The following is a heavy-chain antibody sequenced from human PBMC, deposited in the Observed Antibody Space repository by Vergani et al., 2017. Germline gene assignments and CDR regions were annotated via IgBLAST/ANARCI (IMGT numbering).Heavy chain of an antibody. CDR2: IYYSGST. CDR1: GGSISSSSYY. Sequence: QLQLQESGPGLVKPSETLSLTCTVSGGSISSSSYYWGWIRQPPGKGLEWIGSIYYSGSTYYNPSLKSRVTISVDTSKNQFSLKLSSGTAADTAVYYCARQYCSSTSCYGDYWGQGTLVTVSS. J-gene: IGHJ4*02. V-gene: IGHV4-39*07. D-gene: IGHD2-2*01. CDR3: ARQYCSSTSCYGDY.